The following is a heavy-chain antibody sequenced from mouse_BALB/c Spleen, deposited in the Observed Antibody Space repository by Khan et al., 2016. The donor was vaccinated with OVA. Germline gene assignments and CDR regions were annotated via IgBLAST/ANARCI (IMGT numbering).Heavy chain of an antibody. CDR1: GFNIKDYY. D-gene: IGHD2-1*01. J-gene: IGHJ3*01. V-gene: IGHV14-1*02. CDR2: IDPENGHT. Sequence: VQLKQSGAELVRPGALVKLSCKASGFNIKDYYIPWVKQSPDQGLEWIGWIDPENGHTIYDQKFQGKASITVDTSSNTAYLQLSSLTSEDTAVYYWARRGYVNYWFAYWGQGTLVTVSA. CDR3: ARRGYVNYWFAY.